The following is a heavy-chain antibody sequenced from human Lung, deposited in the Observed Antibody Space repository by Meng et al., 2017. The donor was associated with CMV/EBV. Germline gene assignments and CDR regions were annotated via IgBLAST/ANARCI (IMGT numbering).Heavy chain of an antibody. Sequence: GGSLRLXCTVSGFTFGDYAMSWVRQAPGKGLEWVGFIRSKGYGGAREYAASVKGRFSISRDDSKSIAYLQMNSLKTEDTAVYYCSRGATTFGVAQYDYWGQGTLVTVSS. V-gene: IGHV3-49*04. CDR2: IRSKGYGGAR. D-gene: IGHD3-3*01. J-gene: IGHJ4*02. CDR3: SRGATTFGVAQYDY. CDR1: GFTFGDYA.